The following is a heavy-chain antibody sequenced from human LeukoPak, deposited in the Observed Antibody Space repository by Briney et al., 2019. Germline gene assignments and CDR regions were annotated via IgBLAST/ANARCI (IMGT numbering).Heavy chain of an antibody. CDR2: IYTSGST. CDR3: ARDGSGSGYNFDY. V-gene: IGHV4-61*02. J-gene: IGHJ4*02. Sequence: SQTLSLTCTVSGGSISSGSYYWSWIRQPAGKGLEWIGRIYTSGSTNYNPSLKSRVTISVDTSKNQFSLKLTSVTAADTAVYYCARDGSGSGYNFDYWGQGTLVTVSS. CDR1: GGSISSGSYY. D-gene: IGHD3-22*01.